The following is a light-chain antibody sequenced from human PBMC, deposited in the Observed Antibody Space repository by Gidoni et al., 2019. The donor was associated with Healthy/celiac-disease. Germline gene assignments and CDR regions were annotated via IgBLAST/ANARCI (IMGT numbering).Light chain of an antibody. V-gene: IGKV1-39*01. CDR2: AAS. Sequence: DIQMTQSPPSLSASVGDRVTITCRASQSISSYLNWYQQKPGKAPKLLIYAASSLQSGVPSSFSGSGSGTDFTLTISSLQPEDFATYYCQQSYSTPPWTFGQGTKVEIK. J-gene: IGKJ1*01. CDR3: QQSYSTPPWT. CDR1: QSISSY.